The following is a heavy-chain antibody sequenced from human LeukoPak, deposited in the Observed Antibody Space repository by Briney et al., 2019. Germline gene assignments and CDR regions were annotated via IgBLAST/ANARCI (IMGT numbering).Heavy chain of an antibody. D-gene: IGHD6-6*01. J-gene: IGHJ4*02. Sequence: GGSLRLSCAASGFTFSSYGMHWVRQAPGKGLEWVAFIRYDGSNKYYADSVKGRFTISRDNSKNTLYLQMNSLRAEDTAVYYCARGGVYSTSAVDYWGQGTLVTVSS. V-gene: IGHV3-30*02. CDR3: ARGGVYSTSAVDY. CDR2: IRYDGSNK. CDR1: GFTFSSYG.